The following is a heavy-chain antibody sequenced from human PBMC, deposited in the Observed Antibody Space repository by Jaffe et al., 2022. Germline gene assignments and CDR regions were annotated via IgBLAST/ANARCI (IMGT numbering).Heavy chain of an antibody. Sequence: QVQLQQWGAGLLKPSETLSLTCAVYGGSFSGYYWSWIRQPPGKGLEWIGEINHSGSTNYNPSLKSRVTISVDTSKNQFSLKLSSVTAADTAVYYCARWSSWFLDYWGQGTLVTVSS. CDR2: INHSGST. CDR1: GGSFSGYY. V-gene: IGHV4-34*01. CDR3: ARWSSWFLDY. D-gene: IGHD6-13*01. J-gene: IGHJ4*02.